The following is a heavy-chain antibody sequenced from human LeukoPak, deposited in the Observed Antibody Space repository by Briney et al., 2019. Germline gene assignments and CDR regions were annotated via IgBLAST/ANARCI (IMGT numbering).Heavy chain of an antibody. CDR3: ARDQKVGATPYFGMDV. CDR2: IIPMLGTV. Sequence: ASVKVSCKASGGTSSSYAINWVRQAPGQGLEWMGRIIPMLGTVNYAQKFQGRVTIIADKFTNTAYMELSSLRSEDTAMYYCARDQKVGATPYFGMDVWGQGTTVTVSS. V-gene: IGHV1-69*04. J-gene: IGHJ6*02. D-gene: IGHD1-26*01. CDR1: GGTSSSYA.